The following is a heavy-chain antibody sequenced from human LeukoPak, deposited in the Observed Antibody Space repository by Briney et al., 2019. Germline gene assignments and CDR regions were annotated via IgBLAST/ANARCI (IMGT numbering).Heavy chain of an antibody. J-gene: IGHJ4*02. D-gene: IGHD2-2*02. CDR2: ISGSGGTT. CDR3: ARDCSDTGCYNTAFDY. Sequence: GGSLRLSCAASGFTFNNYAMNWVRQAPGKGLEWVSVISGSGGTTSYADSVKGRFTISRDNAKNTLYLQMNTLRAEDTAVYYCARDCSDTGCYNTAFDYWGQGTLVTVSS. CDR1: GFTFNNYA. V-gene: IGHV3-23*01.